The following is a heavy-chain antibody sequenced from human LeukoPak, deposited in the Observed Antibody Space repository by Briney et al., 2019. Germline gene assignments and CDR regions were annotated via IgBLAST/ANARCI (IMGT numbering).Heavy chain of an antibody. Sequence: ASVRVSCKASGYTFTRYGISWVRQAPGQGLQWLGWISASNGNTNYAQKFQGRVTMTRDTSISTAYMELSRLRSDDTAVYYCAREGAPPSYSSSWYQGLNWFDPWGQGTLVTVSS. J-gene: IGHJ5*02. D-gene: IGHD6-13*01. CDR2: ISASNGNT. V-gene: IGHV1-18*01. CDR3: AREGAPPSYSSSWYQGLNWFDP. CDR1: GYTFTRYG.